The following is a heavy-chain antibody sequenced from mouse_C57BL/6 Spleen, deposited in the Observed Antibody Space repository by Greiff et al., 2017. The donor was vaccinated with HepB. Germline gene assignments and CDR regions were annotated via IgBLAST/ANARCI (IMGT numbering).Heavy chain of an antibody. D-gene: IGHD2-1*01. Sequence: VQLQQSDAELVKPGASVKISCTVSGYTFTDHTIHWMKQRPEQGLEWIGYIYPRDGSTNYNEKFKGKATLTADKSSSTAYMQLNSRTSEDSAVYFCARGRNYGNFDYWGQGTTLTVSS. CDR1: GYTFTDHT. CDR3: ARGRNYGNFDY. J-gene: IGHJ2*01. CDR2: IYPRDGST. V-gene: IGHV1-78*01.